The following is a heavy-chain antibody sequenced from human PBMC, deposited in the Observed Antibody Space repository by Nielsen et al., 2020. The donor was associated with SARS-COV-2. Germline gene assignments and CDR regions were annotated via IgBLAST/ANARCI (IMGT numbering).Heavy chain of an antibody. Sequence: TLSPTCVVYGGSFSGYYWSWISPPPGKGLEWIGEIHHSGSTNYNPSLKSRVTLPVDTSKNQFSLKLSSVTAAAPAVYYCARGRPYSRLDYWGQGTLVTVSS. CDR1: GGSFSGYY. CDR3: ARGRPYSRLDY. J-gene: IGHJ4*02. CDR2: IHHSGST. V-gene: IGHV4-34*01. D-gene: IGHD6-13*01.